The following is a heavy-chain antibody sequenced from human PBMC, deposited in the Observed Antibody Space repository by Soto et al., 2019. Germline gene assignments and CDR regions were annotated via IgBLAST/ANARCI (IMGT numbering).Heavy chain of an antibody. D-gene: IGHD6-13*01. CDR1: GGSISSGYCY. Sequence: PSETQSLTCPVSGGSISSGYCYWSWIRQPPGKGLEWIGYIYYSGSTYYNPSLKSRVTISVDTSKNQFSLKLSSVTAADTAVYYCARERPDGSRLDPWGQGTLVTVSS. V-gene: IGHV4-30-4*01. CDR2: IYYSGST. CDR3: ARERPDGSRLDP. J-gene: IGHJ5*02.